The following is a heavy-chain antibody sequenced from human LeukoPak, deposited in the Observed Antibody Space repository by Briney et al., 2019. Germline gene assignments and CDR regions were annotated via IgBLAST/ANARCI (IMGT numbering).Heavy chain of an antibody. Sequence: SGTLSLTRTVSVDSISSRRYYWVWPRHPPGKGLEWLGNIYYSGSTYYNPSLNSRVTISVDTSKNQFSLKLSSVTAADTAVYYCARRNYGSGGTDYWGQGTLVTVS. J-gene: IGHJ4*02. CDR3: ARRNYGSGGTDY. CDR1: VDSISSRRYY. D-gene: IGHD3-10*01. V-gene: IGHV4-39*01. CDR2: IYYSGST.